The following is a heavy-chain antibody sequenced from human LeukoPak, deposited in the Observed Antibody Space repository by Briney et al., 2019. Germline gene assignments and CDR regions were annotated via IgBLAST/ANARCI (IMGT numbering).Heavy chain of an antibody. Sequence: GGSLRLSCAASGFTFSSYAMSWVRQAPGKGLEWVSAISGSGGSTYYADSVKGRFTISRDNSKNTLYLQMNGLRAEDTAVYYCAKERQPVSMVRGVENWFDPWGQGTLVTVSS. CDR1: GFTFSSYA. CDR3: AKERQPVSMVRGVENWFDP. J-gene: IGHJ5*02. CDR2: ISGSGGST. V-gene: IGHV3-23*01. D-gene: IGHD3-10*01.